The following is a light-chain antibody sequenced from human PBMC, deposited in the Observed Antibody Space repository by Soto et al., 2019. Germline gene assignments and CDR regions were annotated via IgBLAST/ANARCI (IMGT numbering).Light chain of an antibody. CDR2: GAS. Sequence: EIVMTQSPVTLSVSPWERVTLSCRASQSVSSNLAWYHQRPGQAPRLLIYGASTRDTGIPARFSASGSGTDFTLTISSLEPEDFAVYYCQQYVASPYTFGQGTKVDIK. CDR3: QQYVASPYT. V-gene: IGKV3-15*01. CDR1: QSVSSN. J-gene: IGKJ2*01.